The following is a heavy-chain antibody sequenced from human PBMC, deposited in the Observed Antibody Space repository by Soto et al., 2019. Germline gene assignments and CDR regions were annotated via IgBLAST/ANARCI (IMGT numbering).Heavy chain of an antibody. CDR3: ASGDYGDYVLDY. D-gene: IGHD4-17*01. CDR2: ISSNGGST. J-gene: IGHJ4*02. CDR1: GFTFSSYA. V-gene: IGHV3-64*01. Sequence: EVQLVESGGGLVQPGGSLRLSCAASGFTFSSYAMHWVRQAPGKGLEYVSAISSNGGSTYYANSVKGRFTISRDNSKNTLYRQMGSLRAEDMAVYYCASGDYGDYVLDYWGQGTLVTVSS.